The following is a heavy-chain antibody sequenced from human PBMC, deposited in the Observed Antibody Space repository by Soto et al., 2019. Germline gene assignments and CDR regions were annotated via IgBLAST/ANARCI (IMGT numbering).Heavy chain of an antibody. J-gene: IGHJ4*02. V-gene: IGHV1-8*01. Sequence: QVQLVQSGAEVRKPVSSVKVSCEASGYTFTSYDIYWVRQATGQGLEWMGWLNPNTGNSGYAQKFQGRITVTSDTSINTVHMELSSLSSEDTAVYYCARRAETNGWNGFGADKYYFDFWGQGTLVTVSS. D-gene: IGHD1-1*01. CDR1: GYTFTSYD. CDR2: LNPNTGNS. CDR3: ARRAETNGWNGFGADKYYFDF.